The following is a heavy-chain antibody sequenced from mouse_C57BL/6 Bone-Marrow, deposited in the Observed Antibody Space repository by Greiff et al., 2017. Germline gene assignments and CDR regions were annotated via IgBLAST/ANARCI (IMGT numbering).Heavy chain of an antibody. D-gene: IGHD1-1*01. Sequence: EVMLVESGGDLVKPGGSLKLSCAASGFTFSSYGMSWVRQTPDKRLEWVATISSGGSYTYYPDSVKGRFTISRDNAKNTLYLQMSSLKSEDTAMYYCATTVVATNDYWGQGTTLTVSS. CDR2: ISSGGSYT. J-gene: IGHJ2*01. CDR3: ATTVVATNDY. CDR1: GFTFSSYG. V-gene: IGHV5-6*02.